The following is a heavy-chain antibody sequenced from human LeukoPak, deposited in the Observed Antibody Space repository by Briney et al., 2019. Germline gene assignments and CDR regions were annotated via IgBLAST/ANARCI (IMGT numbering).Heavy chain of an antibody. D-gene: IGHD2-15*01. J-gene: IGHJ6*03. CDR2: IYYSGST. Sequence: SETLSLTCTVSGGSISSSSYYWGWIRQPPGKGLEWIGSIYYSGSTYYNPSLKSRVTISVDTSKNQFSLKLSSVTAADTAVYYCARGLRVAAPTGNYMDVWGKGTTVTVSS. V-gene: IGHV4-39*07. CDR1: GGSISSSSYY. CDR3: ARGLRVAAPTGNYMDV.